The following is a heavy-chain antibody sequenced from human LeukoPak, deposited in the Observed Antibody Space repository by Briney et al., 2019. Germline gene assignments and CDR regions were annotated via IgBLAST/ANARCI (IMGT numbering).Heavy chain of an antibody. Sequence: SVKVSCKASGDTFSSYAISWVRQAPGQGLEWMGRIIPIFGTANYAQKFQGRVTITTDESTSTAYMELSSLRSEDTAVYYCARERGYYYYMDVWGKGTTVTVSS. CDR1: GDTFSSYA. CDR3: ARERGYYYYMDV. V-gene: IGHV1-69*05. J-gene: IGHJ6*03. CDR2: IIPIFGTA.